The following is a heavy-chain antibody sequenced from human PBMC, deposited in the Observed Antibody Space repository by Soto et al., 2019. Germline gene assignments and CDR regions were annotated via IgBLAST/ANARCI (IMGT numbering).Heavy chain of an antibody. J-gene: IGHJ4*02. CDR2: VSHRGST. CDR3: ARNGGSTWYYFDS. Sequence: SEALSLTCAVNGGSFTGYYGCWIRQSPGKGLEWIGEVSHRGSTNYNPSLKSQVTISIDTSKNQFFLKLNSVTAADTGMYYCARNGGSTWYYFDSWGQGTVVT. V-gene: IGHV4-34*01. CDR1: GGSFTGYY. D-gene: IGHD6-13*01.